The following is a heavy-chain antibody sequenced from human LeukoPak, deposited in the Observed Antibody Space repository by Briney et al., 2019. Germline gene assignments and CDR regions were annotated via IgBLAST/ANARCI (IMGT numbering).Heavy chain of an antibody. CDR2: FSAYNGNP. J-gene: IGHJ4*02. V-gene: IGHV1-18*01. CDR3: ARGGRGYCTNGVCYSIDY. Sequence: ASLKASCKASGYTFTSYGISWVRRAPGQGLEWMGWFSAYNGNPNNAQTLQGRVTMPTGTSTSTAYIELRSLRSDDTAMYDCARGGRGYCTNGVCYSIDYWGQGTLVTVSS. CDR1: GYTFTSYG. D-gene: IGHD2-8*01.